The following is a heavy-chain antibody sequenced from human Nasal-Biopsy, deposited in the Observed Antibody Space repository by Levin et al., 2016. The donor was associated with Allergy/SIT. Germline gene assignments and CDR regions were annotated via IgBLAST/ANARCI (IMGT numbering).Heavy chain of an antibody. J-gene: IGHJ4*02. Sequence: GESLKISCAASGFTVSSNYMSWVRQAPGKGLEWVSILYASGSTYYADSVKGRFTISRDNSKNTLYLQMNSLRAEDTAVYYCARFVIAAAIYNTDYWGQGTLVTVSS. CDR1: GFTVSSNY. V-gene: IGHV3-53*01. CDR3: ARFVIAAAIYNTDY. CDR2: LYASGST. D-gene: IGHD2-2*02.